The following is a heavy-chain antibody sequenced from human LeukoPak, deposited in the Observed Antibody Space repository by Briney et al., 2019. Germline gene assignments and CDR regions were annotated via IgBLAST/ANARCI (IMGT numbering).Heavy chain of an antibody. Sequence: SETLSLTCTVSGGSIRSYYWRWLRQPPEEGLEGLGYIYYSGSSDYNASLESRVITSVDTSKNQFSLKLSSVPGADTAVYYCARDQTTWGPGAHYFDNWGQGTLVTVSS. CDR2: IYYSGSS. CDR3: ARDQTTWGPGAHYFDN. CDR1: GGSIRSYY. J-gene: IGHJ4*02. D-gene: IGHD4-11*01. V-gene: IGHV4-59*12.